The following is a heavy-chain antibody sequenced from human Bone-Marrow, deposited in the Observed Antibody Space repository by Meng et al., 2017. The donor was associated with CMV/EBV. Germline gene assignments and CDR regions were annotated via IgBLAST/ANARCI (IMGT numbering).Heavy chain of an antibody. CDR2: IIPILGIA. Sequence: SGGTFSSYTISWVRQAPGQGLEWMGRIIPILGIANYAQKFQGRVTITADKSTSTAYMELSSLRSEDTAVYYCASSVRFLEWLSLHDYWGQGTLVTVSS. V-gene: IGHV1-69*02. CDR3: ASSVRFLEWLSLHDY. J-gene: IGHJ4*02. CDR1: GGTFSSYT. D-gene: IGHD3-3*01.